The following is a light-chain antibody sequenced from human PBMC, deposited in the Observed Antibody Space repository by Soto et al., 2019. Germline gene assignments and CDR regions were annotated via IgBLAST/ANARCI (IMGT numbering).Light chain of an antibody. J-gene: IGKJ5*01. CDR3: QQRSDWIT. CDR2: EAS. Sequence: ETVLTHSPATLSLSPCERATLSCRASQSVSSYLAWYQQKPGQAPRLLIYEASNRATGIPARFSGSGSATDFTLTISSLEPEDFAVYYCQQRSDWITFGQGTRLEIK. V-gene: IGKV3-11*01. CDR1: QSVSSY.